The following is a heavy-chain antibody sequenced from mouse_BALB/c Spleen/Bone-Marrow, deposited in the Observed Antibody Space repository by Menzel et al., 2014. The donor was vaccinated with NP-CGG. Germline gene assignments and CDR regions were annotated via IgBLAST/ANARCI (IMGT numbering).Heavy chain of an antibody. CDR2: IDTSDSYT. D-gene: IGHD2-13*01. CDR3: ARSDYRFDPLPY. Sequence: QLQLKQSGAELVMPGASVKMSCKASGHTFTDYWMHWVKQRPGQGLEWIGAIDTSDSYTSYNQKFKGKATLTVDESSSTAYMQLSSLTSEDSAVYYCARSDYRFDPLPYWGQGTLVTVSA. V-gene: IGHV1-69*01. CDR1: GHTFTDYW. J-gene: IGHJ3*01.